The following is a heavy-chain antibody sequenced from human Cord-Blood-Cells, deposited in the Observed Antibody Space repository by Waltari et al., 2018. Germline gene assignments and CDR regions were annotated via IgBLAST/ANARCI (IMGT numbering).Heavy chain of an antibody. CDR2: IYYSGST. CDR1: GGSVRSGRYY. V-gene: IGHV4-61*01. D-gene: IGHD2-2*01. CDR3: ARAQADCSSTSCYWFDP. Sequence: QVQLQESGPGLVQPSETLSLTCPVSGGSVRSGRYYWRWIRPPPGKGLEWIGYIYYSGSTNYNPSLKSRVTISVDTSNNQFSLKLSSVTAADTAVYYCARAQADCSSTSCYWFDPWGQGTLVTVSS. J-gene: IGHJ5*02.